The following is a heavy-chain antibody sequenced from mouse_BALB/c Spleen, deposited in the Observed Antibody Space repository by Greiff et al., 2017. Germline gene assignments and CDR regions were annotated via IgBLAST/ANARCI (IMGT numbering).Heavy chain of an antibody. J-gene: IGHJ3*01. Sequence: QVTLKVSGAELVRPGTSVKVSCKASGYAFTNYLIEWVKQRPGQGLEWIGVINPGSGGTNYNEKFKGKATLTADKSSSTAYMQLSSLTSDDSAVYFCARTMITGGFAYWGQGTLVTVSA. CDR3: ARTMITGGFAY. D-gene: IGHD2-4*01. CDR2: INPGSGGT. CDR1: GYAFTNYL. V-gene: IGHV1-54*01.